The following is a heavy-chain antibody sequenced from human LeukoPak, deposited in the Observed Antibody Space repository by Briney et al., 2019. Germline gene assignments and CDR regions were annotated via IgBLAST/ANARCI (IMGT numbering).Heavy chain of an antibody. V-gene: IGHV1-2*04. Sequence: EASVKVSCKVSGYTLTELSMHWVRQAPGQGLEWMGWINPNSGGTNYAQKFQGWVTMTRDTSISTAYMELSRLRSDDTAVYYCARDPLATIDPEGADYYYGMDVWGQGTTVTVSS. CDR3: ARDPLATIDPEGADYYYGMDV. CDR1: GYTLTELS. D-gene: IGHD5-12*01. J-gene: IGHJ6*02. CDR2: INPNSGGT.